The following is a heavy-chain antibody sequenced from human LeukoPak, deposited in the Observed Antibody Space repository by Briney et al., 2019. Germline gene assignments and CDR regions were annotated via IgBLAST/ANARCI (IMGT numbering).Heavy chain of an antibody. J-gene: IGHJ5*02. CDR2: IYSGGST. D-gene: IGHD3-9*01. Sequence: PGGSLRLSCAASGFTVSSNYMSWVRQAAGKGLEWVSLIYSGGSTYYADSVKGRFTISRDNSKNTLDLQMNSLRAEDTAVYYCARDYDYDILTGYKGPGWFDPWGQGTLVTVSS. CDR1: GFTVSSNY. CDR3: ARDYDYDILTGYKGPGWFDP. V-gene: IGHV3-53*01.